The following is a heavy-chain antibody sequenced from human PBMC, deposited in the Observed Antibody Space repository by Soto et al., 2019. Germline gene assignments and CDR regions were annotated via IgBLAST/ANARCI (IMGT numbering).Heavy chain of an antibody. J-gene: IGHJ6*02. CDR3: ATDFDHCSGMDV. CDR2: ISWNGGSI. CDR1: GFTFHDSA. V-gene: IGHV3-9*01. Sequence: GGSLRLSCAASGFTFHDSAMHWVRQAPGKGLEWVSGISWNGGSIGQADSVKGRFTISRDNAKNSLYLQMNSLRTEDTALYYCATDFDHCSGMDVWGQGTTVTVSS.